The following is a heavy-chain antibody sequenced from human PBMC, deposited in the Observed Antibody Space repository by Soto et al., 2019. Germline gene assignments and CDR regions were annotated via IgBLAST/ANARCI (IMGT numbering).Heavy chain of an antibody. CDR1: GGTFSSYA. CDR3: ARGITGTVSYYYGMDV. V-gene: IGHV1-69*12. Sequence: QVQLVQSGAEVKKPGSSVKVSCKASGGTFSSYAISWVRQAPGQGLECMGGIIPIFGTANYAQKFQGRVTITADESTSTAYMELSSLRSEDTAVYYCARGITGTVSYYYGMDVWGQGTTVTVSS. D-gene: IGHD1-20*01. CDR2: IIPIFGTA. J-gene: IGHJ6*02.